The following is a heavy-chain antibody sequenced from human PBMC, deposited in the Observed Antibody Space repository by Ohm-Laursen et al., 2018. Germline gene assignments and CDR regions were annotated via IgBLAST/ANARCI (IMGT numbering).Heavy chain of an antibody. D-gene: IGHD1-26*01. V-gene: IGHV4-59*08. Sequence: GTLSLTCTVSGRFISSYYWSWIRQPPGKGLEWIGSIYYTGSTKYNPSLKSRVTISVDPSKNHFSLNRNSVTAADTAVYYCARQWYGGSYIFDQWGQGTLVTVSS. J-gene: IGHJ4*02. CDR2: IYYTGST. CDR1: GRFISSYY. CDR3: ARQWYGGSYIFDQ.